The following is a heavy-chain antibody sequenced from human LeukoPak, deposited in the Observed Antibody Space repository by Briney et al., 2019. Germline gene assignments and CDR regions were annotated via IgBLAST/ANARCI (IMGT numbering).Heavy chain of an antibody. J-gene: IGHJ5*02. V-gene: IGHV1-69*05. CDR3: ASHGGGYDYAGAAGNWFDP. D-gene: IGHD5-12*01. CDR1: GGTFSSYA. Sequence: SVTVSCKASGGTFSSYAISWVRQAPGQGLAWMGGIIPIFGTANYAQKFQGRVTITTDESTSTAYMELSSLRSEDTAVYYCASHGGGYDYAGAAGNWFDPWGQGTLVTVSS. CDR2: IIPIFGTA.